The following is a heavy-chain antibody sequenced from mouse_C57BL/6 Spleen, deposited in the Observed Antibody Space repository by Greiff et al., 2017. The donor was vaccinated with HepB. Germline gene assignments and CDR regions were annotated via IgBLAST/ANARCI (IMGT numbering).Heavy chain of an antibody. V-gene: IGHV1-26*01. CDR3: ARGDVDY. D-gene: IGHD3-3*01. J-gene: IGHJ2*01. CDR1: GYTFTDYY. CDR2: INPNNGGT. Sequence: EVQLQQSGPELVKPGASVKISCKASGYTFTDYYMNWVKQSHGKSLEWIGDINPNNGGTSYNQKFKGKATLTEDKSSSTAYMELRSLTSEDSAVFYCARGDVDYWGQGTTLTVSS.